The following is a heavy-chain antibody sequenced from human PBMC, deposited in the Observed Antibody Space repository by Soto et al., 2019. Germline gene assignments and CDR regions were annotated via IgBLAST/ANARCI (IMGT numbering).Heavy chain of an antibody. CDR3: ARTWGFTFGGVIEKYNWFEP. D-gene: IGHD3-16*02. CDR2: IYHSGST. V-gene: IGHV4-30-2*01. Sequence: SETLSLTCAFSVVSISSGGYSCSWIRQPPWKGLEWIGYIYHSGSTYYNPSLKSRVTISVDRSKNQFSLKLSPVTAADTAVYYCARTWGFTFGGVIEKYNWFEPWGQGTLVTVSS. J-gene: IGHJ5*02. CDR1: VVSISSGGYS.